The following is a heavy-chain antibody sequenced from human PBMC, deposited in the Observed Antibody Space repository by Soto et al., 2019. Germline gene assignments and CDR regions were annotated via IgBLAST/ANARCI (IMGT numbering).Heavy chain of an antibody. Sequence: SETLSLTCTVSGGSISSYYWSWIRQPPGKGLEWIGYIYYSGSTNYNPSLKSRVTISVDTSKNQFSLKLSSVTAADTAVYYCARVRDESSGSPPYYYYYYGMDVWGQGTTVTVSS. CDR2: IYYSGST. J-gene: IGHJ6*02. D-gene: IGHD3-10*01. CDR1: GGSISSYY. CDR3: ARVRDESSGSPPYYYYYYGMDV. V-gene: IGHV4-59*01.